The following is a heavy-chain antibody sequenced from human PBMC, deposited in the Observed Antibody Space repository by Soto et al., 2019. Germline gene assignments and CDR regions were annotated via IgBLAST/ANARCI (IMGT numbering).Heavy chain of an antibody. J-gene: IGHJ4*02. V-gene: IGHV4-34*01. CDR1: GGSFSGYY. Sequence: SETLSLTCAVYGGSFSGYYWSWIRQPPGKGLEWIGEINHSGSTNYNPSLKSRVTISVDTSKNQFSLKLSSVTAADTAVYYCARDRDRAGLYITYYFDYWGQGTLVTVSS. CDR3: ARDRDRAGLYITYYFDY. D-gene: IGHD1-20*01. CDR2: INHSGST.